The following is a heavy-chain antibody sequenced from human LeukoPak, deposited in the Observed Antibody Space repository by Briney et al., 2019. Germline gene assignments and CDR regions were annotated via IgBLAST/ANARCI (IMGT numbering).Heavy chain of an antibody. CDR1: GGSISSYY. D-gene: IGHD1-26*01. V-gene: IGHV4-59*08. CDR3: ARHGPSYSGSLEFDY. CDR2: IYYSGST. Sequence: SETLSLTCTVSGGSISSYYWSWIRQPPGKGLEWIGYIYYSGSTNYNPSLKSRVTISVDTSKNQFSLKLSSVTAADTAVYYCARHGPSYSGSLEFDYWGQGTLVTVSS. J-gene: IGHJ4*02.